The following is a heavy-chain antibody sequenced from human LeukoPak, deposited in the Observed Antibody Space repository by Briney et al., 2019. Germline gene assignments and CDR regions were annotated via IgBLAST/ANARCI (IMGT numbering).Heavy chain of an antibody. Sequence: SVKVSCKASGGTFSSYAISWVRQAPGQGLEWMGGIIPIFGTANYAQKFQGRVTITADESTSTAYMELSSLRSEDTAVYYCARLMVRGAITTDYWGQGTLVTVSS. CDR3: ARLMVRGAITTDY. J-gene: IGHJ4*02. CDR2: IIPIFGTA. D-gene: IGHD3-10*01. CDR1: GGTFSSYA. V-gene: IGHV1-69*13.